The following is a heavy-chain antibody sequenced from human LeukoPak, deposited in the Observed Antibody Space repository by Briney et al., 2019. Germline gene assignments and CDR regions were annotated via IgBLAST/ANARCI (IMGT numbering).Heavy chain of an antibody. J-gene: IGHJ4*02. D-gene: IGHD5-18*01. CDR2: IYYSGST. CDR1: GGSISSSSYY. CDR3: ARQPTAMVGDYFDY. Sequence: SETLSLTCTVSGGSISSSSYYWGWIRQPPGKGLEWIGSIYYSGSTYYNPSLKSRVTISVDTSKNQFSLKLSSVTAADTAVYYCARQPTAMVGDYFDYWGQGTLVTVSS. V-gene: IGHV4-39*01.